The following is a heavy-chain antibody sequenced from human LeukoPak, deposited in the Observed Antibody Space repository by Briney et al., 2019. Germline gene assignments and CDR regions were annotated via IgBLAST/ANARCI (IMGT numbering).Heavy chain of an antibody. CDR2: IKQDGSEK. Sequence: GSLELSCSASGFPFNNYSISWVRPAPGKGLEGGANIKQDGSEKYYVDSVKGRFTISRDNAKNSLYLQMNSLRAEDTAVYYCARDLGSSSWLFDYWGQGTLVTVSS. D-gene: IGHD6-13*01. CDR3: ARDLGSSSWLFDY. CDR1: GFPFNNYS. V-gene: IGHV3-7*01. J-gene: IGHJ4*02.